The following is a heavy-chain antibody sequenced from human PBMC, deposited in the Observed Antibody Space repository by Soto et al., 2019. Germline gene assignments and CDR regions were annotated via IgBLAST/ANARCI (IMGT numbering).Heavy chain of an antibody. CDR3: TTDEGTAMVTVWDYYYYGMDV. J-gene: IGHJ6*02. V-gene: IGHV3-15*01. CDR2: IKSKTDGGTT. CDR1: GFTFSNAW. Sequence: GGSLRLSCAASGFTFSNAWMSWVRQAPGKGLEWVGRIKSKTDGGTTDYAAPVKGRFTISRDDSKNTLYLQMNSLKTEDTAVYYCTTDEGTAMVTVWDYYYYGMDVWGQGTTVTVSS. D-gene: IGHD5-18*01.